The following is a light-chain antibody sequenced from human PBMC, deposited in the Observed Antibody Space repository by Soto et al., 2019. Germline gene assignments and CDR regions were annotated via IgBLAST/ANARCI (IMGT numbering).Light chain of an antibody. Sequence: DVRMTQSPSSLSASVGDTITITCRASRTINTYLNWFQQKPGEPPRLLIYGASTLHDGVPSRFSGSGSGADFTLTISGLQPEDFAVYYCQQYKNWPLTFGGGTRVEIK. CDR3: QQYKNWPLT. CDR1: RTINTY. J-gene: IGKJ4*01. V-gene: IGKV1-39*01. CDR2: GAS.